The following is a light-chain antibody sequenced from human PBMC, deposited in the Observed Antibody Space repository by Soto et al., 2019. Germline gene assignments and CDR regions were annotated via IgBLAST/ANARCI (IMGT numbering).Light chain of an antibody. V-gene: IGLV2-8*01. CDR1: SSDVGGYDF. J-gene: IGLJ1*01. CDR3: SSYAGSNNYV. Sequence: QSVLTQPPSASGSPGQSVTISCTGTSSDVGGYDFVSWYQQHPGKAPKLMIYEVNKRPSGVPDRFSGSKSGNTGSVTVSGLQAEDEADYYCSSYAGSNNYVFGTGTKLTLL. CDR2: EVN.